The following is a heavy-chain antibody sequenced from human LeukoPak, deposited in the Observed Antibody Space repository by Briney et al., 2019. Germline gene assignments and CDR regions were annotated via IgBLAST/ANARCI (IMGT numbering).Heavy chain of an antibody. J-gene: IGHJ4*02. Sequence: GGSLRLSCAASGFTFRNYWMSWVRQTPGEALEWVANIKQDGGEICYLDSVKGRFTISRDNAKNSLYLQMNSLRGDDTAVYYCARDKVTGASYFDYWGQGTLVTVSS. D-gene: IGHD7-27*01. CDR1: GFTFRNYW. CDR3: ARDKVTGASYFDY. V-gene: IGHV3-7*01. CDR2: IKQDGGEI.